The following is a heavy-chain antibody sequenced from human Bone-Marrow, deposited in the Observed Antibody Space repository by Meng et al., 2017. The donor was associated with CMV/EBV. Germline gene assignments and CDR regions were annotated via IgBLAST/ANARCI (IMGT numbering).Heavy chain of an antibody. V-gene: IGHV4-39*07. CDR3: AREGGRGHYDLWSGYYWADAFDI. Sequence: SETLSLTCTVSGGSISSSSYYWGWIRQPPGKGLEWIGSIYYSGSTYYNPSLKSRVTISVDTSKNQFSLKLSSVTAADTAGYYCAREGGRGHYDLWSGYYWADAFDIWGQGTMVTGSS. CDR1: GGSISSSSYY. J-gene: IGHJ3*02. D-gene: IGHD3-3*01. CDR2: IYYSGST.